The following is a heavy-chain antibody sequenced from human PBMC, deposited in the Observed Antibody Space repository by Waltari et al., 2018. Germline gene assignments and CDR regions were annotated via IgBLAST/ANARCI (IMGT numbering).Heavy chain of an antibody. CDR2: IWHDAIIT. J-gene: IGHJ3*01. V-gene: IGHV3-33*01. D-gene: IGHD2-8*02. Sequence: QAQLVESGGGVVQPGTSLRLSCAASGFSFRSYAMHWVRQAPGKGVEWGAVIWHDAIITYYADSVRGRFTISRDNARQTLYLQMNSLRGDDTASYFCARVTTPHYDSTGAQDALGVWGQGTRVTVS. CDR1: GFSFRSYA. CDR3: ARVTTPHYDSTGAQDALGV.